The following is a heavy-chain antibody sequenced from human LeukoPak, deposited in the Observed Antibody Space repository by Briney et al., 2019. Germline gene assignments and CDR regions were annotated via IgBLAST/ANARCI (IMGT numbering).Heavy chain of an antibody. CDR2: INPYSGLT. V-gene: IGHV1-2*02. CDR3: ARALRLANDALDI. Sequence: ASVKVSCKASGYTFTDNFMHWVRQSPGQRLEWMGWINPYSGLTNSAQKFQGRVTMTRDTSIHTVYLELRRLSSDDAAVYFCARALRLANDALDIWGQGTMVTVSS. J-gene: IGHJ3*02. CDR1: GYTFTDNF.